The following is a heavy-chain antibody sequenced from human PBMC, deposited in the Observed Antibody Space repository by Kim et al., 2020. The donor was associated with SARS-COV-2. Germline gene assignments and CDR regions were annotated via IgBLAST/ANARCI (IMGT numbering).Heavy chain of an antibody. V-gene: IGHV1-46*01. CDR2: INPSGGST. CDR3: AREQYYDFWSGYYSHPSGMDV. CDR1: GYTFTSYY. D-gene: IGHD3-3*01. J-gene: IGHJ6*02. Sequence: ASVKVSCKASGYTFTSYYMHWVRQAPGQGLEWMGIINPSGGSTSYAQKFQGRVTMNRDTSTSTVYMELSSLRSEDTAVYYCAREQYYDFWSGYYSHPSGMDVWGQGTTVTVSS.